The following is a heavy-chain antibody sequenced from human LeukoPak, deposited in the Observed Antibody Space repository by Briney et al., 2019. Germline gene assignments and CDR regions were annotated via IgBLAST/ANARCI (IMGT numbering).Heavy chain of an antibody. CDR1: GYTFTSYD. J-gene: IGHJ3*02. V-gene: IGHV1-8*01. Sequence: ASVKVSCKASGYTFTSYDINWVRQATGQGLEWMGWMNPNSGNTGYAQKFQGRVTITRNTSIRTAYMELSSLRSEDTAVYYCARRMTYYYDSSGYSSAEYDAFDIWGQGTMVTVSS. D-gene: IGHD3-22*01. CDR3: ARRMTYYYDSSGYSSAEYDAFDI. CDR2: MNPNSGNT.